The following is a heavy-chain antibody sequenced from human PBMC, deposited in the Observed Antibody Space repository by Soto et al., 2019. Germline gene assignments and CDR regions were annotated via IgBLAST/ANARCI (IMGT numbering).Heavy chain of an antibody. CDR3: AHARIAAAGTENCSDP. D-gene: IGHD6-13*01. V-gene: IGHV2-5*02. Sequence: SGPTLVNPTQTLTLTCTFSGFSLSTSGVGVGWIRQPPGKALEWLALIYWDDDKRYSPSLKSRLTITKDTSKNQVVLTMTNMDPVDTATYYCAHARIAAAGTENCSDPCGQGTLVTVSS. CDR2: IYWDDDK. CDR1: GFSLSTSGVG. J-gene: IGHJ5*02.